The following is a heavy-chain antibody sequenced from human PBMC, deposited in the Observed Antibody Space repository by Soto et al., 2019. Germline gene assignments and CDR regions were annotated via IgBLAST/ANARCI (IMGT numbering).Heavy chain of an antibody. V-gene: IGHV4-30-2*01. CDR2: IYHSGST. CDR3: ARAHYGDYGYGMDV. CDR1: GGSISSGGYS. D-gene: IGHD4-17*01. Sequence: QLQLQESGSGLVKPSQTMSLTCAVSGGSISSGGYSWSWIRQPPGKGLEWIGYIYHSGSTYYNPSLKSRVTISVDRSKNQFSLKLSSVTAADTAVYYCARAHYGDYGYGMDVWGQGTTVTVSS. J-gene: IGHJ6*02.